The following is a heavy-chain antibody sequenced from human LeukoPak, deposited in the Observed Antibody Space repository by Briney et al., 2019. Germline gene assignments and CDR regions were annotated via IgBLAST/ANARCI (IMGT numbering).Heavy chain of an antibody. D-gene: IGHD6-19*01. CDR2: IIPIFGTA. V-gene: IGHV1-69*05. CDR1: GGTFSGYA. J-gene: IGHJ4*02. Sequence: SVKVSCKASGGTFSGYAISWVRQAPRQGLEWMGGIIPIFGTANYAQKFQGRVTITTDESTSTAYMELSSLRSEDTAVYYCAREDSSGRGAPNYWGQGTLVTVSS. CDR3: AREDSSGRGAPNY.